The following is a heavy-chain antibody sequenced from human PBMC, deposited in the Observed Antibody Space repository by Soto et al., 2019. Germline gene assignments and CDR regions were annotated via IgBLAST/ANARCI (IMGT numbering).Heavy chain of an antibody. J-gene: IGHJ3*02. D-gene: IGHD1-20*01. Sequence: RGASLKISCKGSGYTFTAYWISWVRQMPGKGLEWTGRIDPGNSATNYSPSFQSRVTISVYKSISTAYLQWSSLKASDSAMYYCEVFDAAFDIWGQGTMVTVSS. V-gene: IGHV5-10-1*01. CDR3: EVFDAAFDI. CDR2: IDPGNSAT. CDR1: GYTFTAYW.